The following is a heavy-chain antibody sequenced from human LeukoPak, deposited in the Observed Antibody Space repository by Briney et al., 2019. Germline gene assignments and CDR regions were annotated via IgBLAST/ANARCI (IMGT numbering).Heavy chain of an antibody. D-gene: IGHD3-3*01. CDR3: ANPLTIFGVPRRFDP. CDR2: ISSSSSYI. Sequence: GGSLRLSCAASGFTFSSYSMNWVRQAPGKGLEWVSSISSSSSYIYYADSVKGRFTISRDNSKNTLYLQMNSLRAEDTAVYYCANPLTIFGVPRRFDPWGQGTLVTVSS. J-gene: IGHJ5*02. V-gene: IGHV3-21*01. CDR1: GFTFSSYS.